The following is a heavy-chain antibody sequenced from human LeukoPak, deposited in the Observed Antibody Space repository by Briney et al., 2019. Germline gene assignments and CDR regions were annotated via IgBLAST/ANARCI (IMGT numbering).Heavy chain of an antibody. CDR1: GFTFSSYS. D-gene: IGHD3-22*01. V-gene: IGHV3-21*01. CDR2: ISSSSSYI. Sequence: AGSLRPSCVASGFTFSSYSMNWVRQAPGKGLEWVSSISSSSSYIYYADSVKGRFTISRDNAKNSLYLQMNSLRAEDTAVYYCARGWDSSGYYYSFDYWGQGTLVTVSS. J-gene: IGHJ4*02. CDR3: ARGWDSSGYYYSFDY.